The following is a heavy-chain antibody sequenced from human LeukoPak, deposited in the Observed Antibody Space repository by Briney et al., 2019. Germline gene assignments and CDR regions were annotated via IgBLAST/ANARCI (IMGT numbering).Heavy chain of an antibody. CDR1: GFAFSSYA. CDR2: ISSSSSYI. D-gene: IGHD6-13*01. CDR3: ARVISAAGIDY. V-gene: IGHV3-21*01. J-gene: IGHJ4*02. Sequence: TGGSLRLSCAASGFAFSSYAMSWVRQAPGKGLEWVSSISSSSSYIYYADSVKGRFTISRDNAKNSLYLQMNSLRAEDTAVYYCARVISAAGIDYWGQGTLVTVSS.